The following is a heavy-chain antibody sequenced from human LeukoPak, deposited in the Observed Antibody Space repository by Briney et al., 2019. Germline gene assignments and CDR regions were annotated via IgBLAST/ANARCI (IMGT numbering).Heavy chain of an antibody. D-gene: IGHD3-16*01. Sequence: RASVKVSCKASGYTFTGYYIHWVRQAPGQGLEWVGWINPKNGGSNYAQKFQGRVTMTRDRSISTAYMELSRLTSDDTAVYYCARASFWESPINWFAPWGQGTLVTVSS. CDR1: GYTFTGYY. CDR2: INPKNGGS. CDR3: ARASFWESPINWFAP. J-gene: IGHJ5*02. V-gene: IGHV1-2*02.